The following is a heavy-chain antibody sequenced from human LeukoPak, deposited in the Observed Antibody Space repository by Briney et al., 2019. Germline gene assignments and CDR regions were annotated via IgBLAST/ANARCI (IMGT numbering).Heavy chain of an antibody. CDR2: IIPILGIA. V-gene: IGHV1-69*04. Sequence: SVKVSCKASGGTFSSYAISWVRQAPGQGLEWMGRIIPILGIANYAQKFQGRVTITADKSTSTAYMELSSLRSGDTAVYYCARGGGTVTPIFDYWGQGTLVTVSS. CDR1: GGTFSSYA. J-gene: IGHJ4*02. D-gene: IGHD4-17*01. CDR3: ARGGGTVTPIFDY.